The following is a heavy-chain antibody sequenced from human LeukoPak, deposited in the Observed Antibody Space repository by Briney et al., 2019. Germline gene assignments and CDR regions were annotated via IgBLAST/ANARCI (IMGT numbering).Heavy chain of an antibody. CDR3: ATAGPISGRHNYFDS. J-gene: IGHJ4*02. D-gene: IGHD3-10*01. Sequence: SSETLSLTCTVSGGSITGSYWSGLRQPPGKGLEYIGYIYYSGSTNYNPSLKSRVTISVDTSKNQFSLKLTSVTAADTAVYYCATAGPISGRHNYFDSWGQGTLVTVSS. V-gene: IGHV4-59*01. CDR2: IYYSGST. CDR1: GGSITGSY.